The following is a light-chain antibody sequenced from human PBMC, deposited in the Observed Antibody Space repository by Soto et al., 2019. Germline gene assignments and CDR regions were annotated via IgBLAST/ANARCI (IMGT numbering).Light chain of an antibody. J-gene: IGLJ1*01. CDR3: SSYTSNSSYV. CDR1: SSDVGGYNS. CDR2: EVS. V-gene: IGLV2-14*03. Sequence: QSVLTQPASVSGSPGQSITVSCTGTSSDVGGYNSVSWYQQHPGKPPKLIIYEVSNRPSGVSDRFSGSKSGNTASLTISGLQAEDEADYYCSSYTSNSSYVFATGTKSPS.